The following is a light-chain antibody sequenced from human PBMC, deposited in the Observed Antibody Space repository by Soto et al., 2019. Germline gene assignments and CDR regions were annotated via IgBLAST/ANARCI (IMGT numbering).Light chain of an antibody. J-gene: IGKJ2*01. Sequence: EIVMTQSPATLSVSPGERASLSCRASQSVGSNLAWYQQTAGQAPRLLIYVASTRATGIPARFSGSGSGTEFTLTISSLQSEDFAVYSCQQYTNWPYTFVQGTKLEIK. V-gene: IGKV3-15*01. CDR3: QQYTNWPYT. CDR2: VAS. CDR1: QSVGSN.